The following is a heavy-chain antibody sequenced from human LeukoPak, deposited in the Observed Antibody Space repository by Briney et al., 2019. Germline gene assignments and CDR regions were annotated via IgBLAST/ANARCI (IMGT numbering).Heavy chain of an antibody. Sequence: SETLSLTCTVSGGSISSFYWNWIRQPPGKGLEWIGYIYYSGSTNYNPSLKSRVTISVDTSKNQFSLKLSSVTAADTAVYYCARTTEGGYTYNYFYYYYMDVWGKGTTVTISS. CDR3: ARTTEGGYTYNYFYYYYMDV. J-gene: IGHJ6*03. D-gene: IGHD5-18*01. CDR2: IYYSGST. V-gene: IGHV4-59*01. CDR1: GGSISSFY.